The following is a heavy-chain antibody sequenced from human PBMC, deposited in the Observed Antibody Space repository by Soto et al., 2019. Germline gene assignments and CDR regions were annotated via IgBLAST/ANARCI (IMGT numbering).Heavy chain of an antibody. CDR2: ISYDGSNK. V-gene: IGHV3-30*18. D-gene: IGHD2-15*01. J-gene: IGHJ3*02. CDR1: GFTFSSYG. CDR3: AKDYRYCSGGSCYRYAFDI. Sequence: GGSLRLSCAAPGFTFSSYGMHWVRQAPGKGLEWVAVISYDGSNKYYADSVKGRFTISRDNSKDTLYLQMNSLRAEDTAVYYCAKDYRYCSGGSCYRYAFDIWGQGTMVTVSS.